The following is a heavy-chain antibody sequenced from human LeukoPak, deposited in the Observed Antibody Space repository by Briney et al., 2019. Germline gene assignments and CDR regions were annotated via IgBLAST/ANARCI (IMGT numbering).Heavy chain of an antibody. D-gene: IGHD3-3*01. Sequence: GGSLRLSCVASGFTFYNYAMSWVRQAPGKGLEWVANLDQGGSDDFYLDSVRGRFIISRDNARNSLYLQMNGLRVEDTAVYYCARDVSLGFWSGYSDYWGHGTLVAVAS. J-gene: IGHJ4*01. CDR1: GFTFYNYA. CDR2: LDQGGSDD. V-gene: IGHV3-7*01. CDR3: ARDVSLGFWSGYSDY.